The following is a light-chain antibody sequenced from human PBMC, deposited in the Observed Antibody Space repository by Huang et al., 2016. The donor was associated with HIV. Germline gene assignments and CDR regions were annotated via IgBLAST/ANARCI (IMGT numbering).Light chain of an antibody. CDR2: DAS. CDR3: QQHRIWPLT. CDR1: QSVSNY. J-gene: IGKJ4*01. V-gene: IGKV3-11*01. Sequence: EIVLTQSPATLSKSPGERATLSCRASQSVSNYLAWFQQKPGQAPRLLIYDASNRATGIPARFSGSGSGTASTLTISSLEPEDFAVYYCQQHRIWPLTFGGGTTVDIK.